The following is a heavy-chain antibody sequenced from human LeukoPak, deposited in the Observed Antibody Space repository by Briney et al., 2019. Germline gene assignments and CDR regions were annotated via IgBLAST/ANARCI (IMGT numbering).Heavy chain of an antibody. CDR3: ARAFSDFWSGPDY. Sequence: ASVKVSCKASGYTLIGYYMFWVRQAPGQGTRWWGWINPKTGGTNYAQMFQGRVTMTRDTSISTAYMELSRLTSDDTAVYCCARAFSDFWSGPDYWGQGTQVTVSS. CDR2: INPKTGGT. J-gene: IGHJ4*02. D-gene: IGHD3-3*01. V-gene: IGHV1-2*02. CDR1: GYTLIGYY.